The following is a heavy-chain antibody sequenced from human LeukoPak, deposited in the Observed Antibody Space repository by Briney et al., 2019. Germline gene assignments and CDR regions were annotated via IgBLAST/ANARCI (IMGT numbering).Heavy chain of an antibody. CDR3: ARDSDSSGWLDYYMDV. V-gene: IGHV3-48*01. CDR1: GFTFSSYG. J-gene: IGHJ6*03. CDR2: ISSSSSTI. D-gene: IGHD6-19*01. Sequence: GGSLRLSCAASGFTFSSYGMTWVRQAPGKGLEWVSYISSSSSTIYYADSVKGRFTISRDNAKNSLYLQLNSLRAEDTAVYYCARDSDSSGWLDYYMDVWGKGTTVTISS.